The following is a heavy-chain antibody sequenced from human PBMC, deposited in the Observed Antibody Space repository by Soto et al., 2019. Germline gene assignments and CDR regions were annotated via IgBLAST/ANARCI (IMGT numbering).Heavy chain of an antibody. J-gene: IGHJ2*01. V-gene: IGHV1-3*01. CDR3: AREQVVVATTPHWYFDL. CDR2: INPGNGNT. CDR1: GYTFTNYA. Sequence: GPSVKVSCKASGYTFTNYAMHWVRQAPGQRLEWMGWINPGNGNTKYSQKFQGRVTITRDTSASTAYMELSSLRSEDTAVYYCAREQVVVATTPHWYFDLWGRGTLVTVSS. D-gene: IGHD2-15*01.